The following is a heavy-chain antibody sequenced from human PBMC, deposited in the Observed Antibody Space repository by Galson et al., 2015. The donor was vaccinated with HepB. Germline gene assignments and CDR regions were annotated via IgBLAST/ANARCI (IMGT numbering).Heavy chain of an antibody. J-gene: IGHJ4*02. D-gene: IGHD3-10*01. CDR3: AREGAILWFGELLSGYFDY. V-gene: IGHV1-18*04. CDR1: GYTFTSYG. Sequence: SVKVSCKASGYTFTSYGISWVRQAPGQGLEWMGWISAYNGNTNYSQKFQGRVTITRDTSASTAYMELSSLRSEDTAVYYCAREGAILWFGELLSGYFDYWGQGTLVTVSS. CDR2: ISAYNGNT.